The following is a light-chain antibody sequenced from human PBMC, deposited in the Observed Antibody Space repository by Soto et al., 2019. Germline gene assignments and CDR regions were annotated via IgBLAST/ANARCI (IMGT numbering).Light chain of an antibody. CDR2: EDN. Sequence: NFMLTQPHSVSESPGKTVTISCTRSSGSIASNYVQWYQQRPGSAPTTVIYEDNQRPSGVPDRFSGSIDSSSNSASLTISGLKTEDEADYYCQSYDSSPVFGTGTKLTVL. J-gene: IGLJ1*01. CDR1: SGSIASNY. V-gene: IGLV6-57*03. CDR3: QSYDSSPV.